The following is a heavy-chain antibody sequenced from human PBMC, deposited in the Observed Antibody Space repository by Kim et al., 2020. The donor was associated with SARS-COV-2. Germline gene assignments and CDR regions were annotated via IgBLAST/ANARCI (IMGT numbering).Heavy chain of an antibody. D-gene: IGHD6-6*01. J-gene: IGHJ6*02. CDR1: GGSISSYY. CDR3: ARSLVPYYYYGMDV. CDR2: IYYSGST. Sequence: SETLSLTCTVSGGSISSYYWSWIRQPPGKGLEWIGYIYYSGSTNYNPSLKSRVTISVDTSKNQFSLKLSSVTAADTAVYYCARSLVPYYYYGMDVWGQGTTVTVSS. V-gene: IGHV4-59*01.